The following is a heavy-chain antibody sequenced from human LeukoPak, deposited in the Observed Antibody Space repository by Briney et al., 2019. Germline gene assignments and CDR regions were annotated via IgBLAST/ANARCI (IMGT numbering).Heavy chain of an antibody. V-gene: IGHV1-58*02. Sequence: ASVKVSCKASGFTVTSSAMQWVRQARGQRLEWIGWIVVGSGNTNYAQKFQERVTITRDMSTSTAYMELSSLRSEDTAVYYCAASSTAGNFDYWGQGTLVTVSS. CDR1: GFTVTSSA. D-gene: IGHD3-10*01. CDR2: IVVGSGNT. J-gene: IGHJ4*02. CDR3: AASSTAGNFDY.